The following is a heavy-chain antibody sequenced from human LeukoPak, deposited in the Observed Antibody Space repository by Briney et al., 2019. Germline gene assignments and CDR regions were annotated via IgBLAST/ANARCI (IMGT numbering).Heavy chain of an antibody. V-gene: IGHV5-51*01. CDR1: GYSFSTYW. CDR3: ARPMIRGAIGAFDI. J-gene: IGHJ3*02. Sequence: GESLKISGKGSGYSFSTYWIGWVRQMPGKGLEWMGIIYPGDSDTRYSPSFQGQVTISADKSISTAYLQWSSLKASDIAMYYCARPMIRGAIGAFDIWGQGTVVTVSS. D-gene: IGHD3-10*01. CDR2: IYPGDSDT.